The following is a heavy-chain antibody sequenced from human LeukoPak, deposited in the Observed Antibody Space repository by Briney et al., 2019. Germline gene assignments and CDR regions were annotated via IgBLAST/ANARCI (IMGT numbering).Heavy chain of an antibody. CDR1: GYSISSGYY. D-gene: IGHD6-13*01. CDR3: ARFRIAAAGFDY. V-gene: IGHV4-38-2*01. Sequence: TSETLSLTCAVSGYSISSGYYWGWIRQPPGKGLEWIGSIYHSGSTYYNPPLKSRVTISVDTSKNQFSLKLSSVTAADTAVYYCARFRIAAAGFDYWGQGTLVTVSS. CDR2: IYHSGST. J-gene: IGHJ4*02.